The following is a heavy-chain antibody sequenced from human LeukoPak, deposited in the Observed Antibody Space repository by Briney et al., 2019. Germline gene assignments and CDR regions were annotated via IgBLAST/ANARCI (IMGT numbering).Heavy chain of an antibody. D-gene: IGHD6-6*01. V-gene: IGHV3-21*01. CDR2: ISSSSSYI. CDR1: GFTFSSYS. J-gene: IGHJ4*02. CDR3: ARDRTGIAARYFDY. Sequence: GGSLRLSCAASGFTFSSYSMNWVRQAPGKGLEWVSSISSSSSYIYYADSVKGRFTISRDNAKNSLYLQMNSLRAEDTAVYYCARDRTGIAARYFDYWGRGTLVTVSS.